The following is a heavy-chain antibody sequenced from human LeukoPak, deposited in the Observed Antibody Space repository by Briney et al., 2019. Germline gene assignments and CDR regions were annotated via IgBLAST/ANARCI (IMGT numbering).Heavy chain of an antibody. Sequence: PGGSLRLSCAASCFTVSRNYMSWVRQAPGKGLEWVSVFYSGGRTYYADSVKGRFTISRDNSKNTLYLQMNSLRSEDTAVYYCANYNYDSSGYYWDYWGQGTLVTVSS. V-gene: IGHV3-53*01. CDR3: ANYNYDSSGYYWDY. CDR2: FYSGGRT. J-gene: IGHJ4*02. D-gene: IGHD3-22*01. CDR1: CFTVSRNY.